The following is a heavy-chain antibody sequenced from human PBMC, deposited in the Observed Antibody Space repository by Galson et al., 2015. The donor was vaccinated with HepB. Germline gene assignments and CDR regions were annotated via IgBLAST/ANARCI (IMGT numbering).Heavy chain of an antibody. D-gene: IGHD2-2*01. V-gene: IGHV5-51*01. CDR2: IYPGDSYT. CDR1: GYRFTNYW. CDR3: ARSAVPVARDDYYCYGMDV. Sequence: QSGAEVKKPGESLKISCKGSGYRFTNYWIGWVRQMPGKGLEWMGIIYPGDSYTTYSPSFQGQVTISADKSINTAYLQWSSLKTSDTALYYCARSAVPVARDDYYCYGMDVWGQGTTVTVSS. J-gene: IGHJ6*02.